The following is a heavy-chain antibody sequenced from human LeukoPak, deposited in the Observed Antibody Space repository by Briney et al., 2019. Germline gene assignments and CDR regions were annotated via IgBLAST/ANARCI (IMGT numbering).Heavy chain of an antibody. J-gene: IGHJ4*02. CDR1: GGSISSSNW. Sequence: ASETLSLTCAVSGGSISSSNWWSWVRQPPGKGLEWIGEIYHSGSTNYNPSLKSRVTISVDTSKNQFSLKLSSVTAADTAVYYCARIRSRKWGFDYWGQGTLVTVSS. V-gene: IGHV4-4*02. D-gene: IGHD1-26*01. CDR2: IYHSGST. CDR3: ARIRSRKWGFDY.